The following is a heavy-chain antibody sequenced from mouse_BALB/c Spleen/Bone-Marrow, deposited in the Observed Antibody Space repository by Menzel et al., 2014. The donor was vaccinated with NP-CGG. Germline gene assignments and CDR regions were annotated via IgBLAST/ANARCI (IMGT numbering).Heavy chain of an antibody. CDR1: SYTFTSYT. CDR3: ARWANWDGFAY. CDR2: INPSSGYT. Sequence: VKLQESGAELARPGASVKMSCKASSYTFTSYTMHWVKQRPGQGLEWIGYINPSSGYTNYNQKFKDKATLTADKSSSTAYMQLRSLTSEDSAVYYCARWANWDGFAYWGQGTLVTVSA. D-gene: IGHD4-1*02. J-gene: IGHJ3*01. V-gene: IGHV1-4*01.